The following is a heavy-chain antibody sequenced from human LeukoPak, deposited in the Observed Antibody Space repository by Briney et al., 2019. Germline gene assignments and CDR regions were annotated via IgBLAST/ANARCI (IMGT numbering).Heavy chain of an antibody. CDR3: ARARNSYAFEY. CDR2: INPSGGST. CDR1: GYTFTSYY. J-gene: IGHJ4*02. Sequence: GASVKVSCKASGYTFTSYYMHWVRQAPGQGLEWMGIINPSGGSTSYAQKFQGRVTMTRDTSTSTVYMELSSLRYEHTAVYYCARARNSYAFEYWGQGTLVTVSS. D-gene: IGHD5-18*01. V-gene: IGHV1-46*01.